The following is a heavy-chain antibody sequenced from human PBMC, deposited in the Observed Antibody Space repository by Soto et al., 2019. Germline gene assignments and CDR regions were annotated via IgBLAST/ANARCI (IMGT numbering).Heavy chain of an antibody. J-gene: IGHJ4*02. D-gene: IGHD3-22*01. Sequence: SVKGSSKASGEAITGYSMQWPYQAPEQGLEWMGWINPSDGNRNFAQKFEDRVTMTTATSTNTVFLELRSLKSDDTAIYYCARDRLKGYDSSGFYSWGQGTMV. CDR1: GEAITGYS. V-gene: IGHV1-18*04. CDR2: INPSDGNR. CDR3: ARDRLKGYDSSGFYS.